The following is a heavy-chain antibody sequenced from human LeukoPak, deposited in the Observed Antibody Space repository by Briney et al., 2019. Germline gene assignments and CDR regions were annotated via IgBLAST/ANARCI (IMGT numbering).Heavy chain of an antibody. V-gene: IGHV1-2*02. J-gene: IGHJ5*02. CDR3: ARGDIVVVPAAINWFDP. CDR2: INPNSGGT. Sequence: VKVSCKASGYTFTGYYMHWVRQAPGQGLEWMGWINPNSGGTNYAQKFQGRVTMTRDTSISTAYMELSRLRSDDTAVYYCARGDIVVVPAAINWFDPWGQGTLVTVSS. D-gene: IGHD2-2*01. CDR1: GYTFTGYY.